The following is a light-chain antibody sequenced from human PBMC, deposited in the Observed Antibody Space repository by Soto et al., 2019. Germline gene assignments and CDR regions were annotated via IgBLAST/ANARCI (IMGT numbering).Light chain of an antibody. Sequence: EIEMTQSPYSLSASAGERVTITCRASQSISYWLAWYQQRPGNAPKLLIYDASSLETGVPSRFSGSGSGTEFTLTISSLQPDDFATYYWQQYSSYSGTFGQGTKVDIK. CDR3: QQYSSYSGT. CDR1: QSISYW. J-gene: IGKJ1*01. V-gene: IGKV1-5*01. CDR2: DAS.